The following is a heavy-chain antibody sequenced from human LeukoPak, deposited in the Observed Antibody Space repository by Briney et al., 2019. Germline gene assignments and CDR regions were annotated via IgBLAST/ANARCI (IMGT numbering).Heavy chain of an antibody. Sequence: PGGSLRLSCAASGFTFSSYAMSWVRQTPGQGLKWVPAISGSGGSTYYANSVKGRFTISRDNSKNTLYLQMNSLRAEDTAVYYCAKDPQGDWGQGTLVTVSS. J-gene: IGHJ4*02. V-gene: IGHV3-23*01. CDR2: ISGSGGST. CDR3: AKDPQGD. CDR1: GFTFSSYA. D-gene: IGHD3-16*01.